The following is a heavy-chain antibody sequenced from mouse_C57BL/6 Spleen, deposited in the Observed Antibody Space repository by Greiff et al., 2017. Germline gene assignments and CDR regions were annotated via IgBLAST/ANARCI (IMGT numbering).Heavy chain of an antibody. D-gene: IGHD1-1*01. V-gene: IGHV1-62-2*01. Sequence: VQLQESGAELVKPGASVKLSCKASGYTFTEYTIHWVKQRSGQGLGWIGWFYPGSGSIKYNEKFKDKATLTADKSSSTVYMELSRLTSEDSAVYFCARHGPYYYGSSYYFDYWGQGTTLTVSS. CDR3: ARHGPYYYGSSYYFDY. CDR1: GYTFTEYT. J-gene: IGHJ2*01. CDR2: FYPGSGSI.